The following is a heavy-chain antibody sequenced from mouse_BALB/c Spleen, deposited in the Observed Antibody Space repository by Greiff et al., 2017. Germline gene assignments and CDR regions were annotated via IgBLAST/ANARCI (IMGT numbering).Heavy chain of an antibody. CDR1: GFTFSSFG. Sequence: EVKLVESGGGLVQPGGSRKLSCAASGFTFSSFGMHWVRQAPEKGLEWVAYISSGSSTIYYADTVKGRFTISRDNPKNTLFLQMTSLRSEDTAMYYCARWTNWDGFAYWGQGTLVTVSA. V-gene: IGHV5-17*02. CDR2: ISSGSSTI. CDR3: ARWTNWDGFAY. J-gene: IGHJ3*01. D-gene: IGHD4-1*01.